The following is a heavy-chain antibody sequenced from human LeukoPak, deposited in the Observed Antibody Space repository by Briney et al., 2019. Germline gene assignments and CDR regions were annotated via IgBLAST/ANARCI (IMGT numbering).Heavy chain of an antibody. D-gene: IGHD6-13*01. CDR1: GFTFSSYS. CDR2: ISSISSYI. CDR3: ARAPRSSYSSSWYPGFDY. J-gene: IGHJ4*02. Sequence: NPGGSLRLSCAASGFTFSSYSMNWVRKAPGKGLEWVSSISSISSYIYYADSVKGRFTISRDNAKNSLYLQMNSLRAEDTAVYYCARAPRSSYSSSWYPGFDYWGQGTLVTVSS. V-gene: IGHV3-21*01.